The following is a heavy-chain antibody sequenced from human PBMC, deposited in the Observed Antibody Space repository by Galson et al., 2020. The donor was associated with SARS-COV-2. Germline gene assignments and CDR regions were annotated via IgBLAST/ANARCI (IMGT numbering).Heavy chain of an antibody. Sequence: GGSLRLSCAASGFTFSDYYMDWVRQAPGKGLEWVGRIRDKANSYTTEYAASVKGRFTISRDDSKTSLYLQMNSLKIEDTAVYYCTRSLVRGRGFDLWGQGTLVTVSS. CDR2: IRDKANSYTT. CDR3: TRSLVRGRGFDL. D-gene: IGHD3-10*01. V-gene: IGHV3-72*01. J-gene: IGHJ4*02. CDR1: GFTFSDYY.